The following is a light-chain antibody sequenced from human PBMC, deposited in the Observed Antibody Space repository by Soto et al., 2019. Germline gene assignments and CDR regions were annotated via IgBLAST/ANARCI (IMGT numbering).Light chain of an antibody. V-gene: IGKV3-15*01. CDR2: EAS. Sequence: MTQSPATLSASLGDRATITCRASQSVSSNLAWYQQKPGKAPKVLVYEASNLDTGIPSRFSGSGSGTDFTLTISSLQSEDFAIYYCQQYASCPLTFGGGTKVEIK. CDR3: QQYASCPLT. CDR1: QSVSSN. J-gene: IGKJ4*01.